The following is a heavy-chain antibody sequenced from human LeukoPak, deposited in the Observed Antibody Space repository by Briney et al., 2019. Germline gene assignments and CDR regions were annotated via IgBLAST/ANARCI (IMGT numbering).Heavy chain of an antibody. CDR2: INPNSGGT. CDR1: GYTFTGYY. CDR3: ARGMVRGPSPY. J-gene: IGHJ4*02. V-gene: IGHV1-2*06. Sequence: GASVKVSCKASGYTFTGYYMHWVRQAPGQGLEWMGRINPNSGGTNYAQKFQGRVTMTRDTSTSTVYMELSSLRSEDTAVYYCARGMVRGPSPYWGQGTLVTVSS. D-gene: IGHD3-10*01.